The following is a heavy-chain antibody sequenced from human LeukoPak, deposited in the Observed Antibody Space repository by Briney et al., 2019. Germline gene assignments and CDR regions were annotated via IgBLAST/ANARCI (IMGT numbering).Heavy chain of an antibody. V-gene: IGHV1-69*01. D-gene: IGHD1-1*01. CDR2: IIPIFDTA. Sequence: SVKVSCKASGGTFNNYAFSWVRQAPGQGLEWMGGIIPIFDTAHYAQKFQGRVTITADESTSTAYMELSSLRSEDTAVYYCARDRGWNDYLSWFDPWGQGTLVTVSS. CDR1: GGTFNNYA. CDR3: ARDRGWNDYLSWFDP. J-gene: IGHJ5*02.